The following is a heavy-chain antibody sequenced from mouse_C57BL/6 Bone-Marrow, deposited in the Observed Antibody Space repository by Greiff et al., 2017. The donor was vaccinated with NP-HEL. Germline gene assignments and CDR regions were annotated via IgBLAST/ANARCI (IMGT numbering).Heavy chain of an antibody. D-gene: IGHD2-4*01. Sequence: QVQLQQSGAELARPGASVKLSCKASGYTFTSYGISWVKQRPGQGLEWIGEIYPRSGNTYYNEKFKGKATLTADKSSSTAYMELRSLTSEDSAVYFCAIYDYFLYAMDYWGQGTSVTVSS. CDR3: AIYDYFLYAMDY. V-gene: IGHV1-81*01. CDR2: IYPRSGNT. CDR1: GYTFTSYG. J-gene: IGHJ4*01.